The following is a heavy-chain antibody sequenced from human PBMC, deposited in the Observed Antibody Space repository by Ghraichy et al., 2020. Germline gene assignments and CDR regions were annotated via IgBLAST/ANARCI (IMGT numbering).Heavy chain of an antibody. CDR1: GGSISSYY. Sequence: SQTLSLTCTVSGGSISSYYWSWIRQPAGKGLEWIGRIYTGGNTNYNPSLKSRVTISVDTSKTQFSLKLTSVIAADTAVYYCATSRGGSGGTKEFDYWGQGTLVTVSS. D-gene: IGHD1-26*01. V-gene: IGHV4-4*07. CDR3: ATSRGGSGGTKEFDY. CDR2: IYTGGNT. J-gene: IGHJ4*02.